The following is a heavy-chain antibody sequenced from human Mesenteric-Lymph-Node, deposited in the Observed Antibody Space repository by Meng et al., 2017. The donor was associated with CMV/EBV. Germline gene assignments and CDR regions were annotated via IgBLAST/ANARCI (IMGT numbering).Heavy chain of an antibody. D-gene: IGHD2-2*01. V-gene: IGHV3-15*01. J-gene: IGHJ3*02. CDR1: GFTFSTAW. CDR2: IKSKTDGGTT. CDR3: ANAGPLGYCSSTSCYDDAFDI. Sequence: GGSLRLSCAASGFTFSTAWMSWVRQAPGKGLEWVGRIKSKTDGGTTDYAAPVKGRFTISRDDSKNTLYLQMNSLKTEDTAVYYCANAGPLGYCSSTSCYDDAFDIWGQGTMVTVSS.